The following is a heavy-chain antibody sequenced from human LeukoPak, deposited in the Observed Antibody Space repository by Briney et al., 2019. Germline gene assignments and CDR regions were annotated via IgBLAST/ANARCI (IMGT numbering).Heavy chain of an antibody. Sequence: GGSLRLSCAASGFTFSSYAMTWVRQAPGKGLEWVSTLSGNGGSTYYADSVKGRFTISRDNSKNTLYLQMNSLRAEDTAVYYCARDLLRYCSGGSCYYFDYWGQGTLVTVSS. J-gene: IGHJ4*02. CDR3: ARDLLRYCSGGSCYYFDY. D-gene: IGHD2-15*01. CDR1: GFTFSSYA. CDR2: LSGNGGST. V-gene: IGHV3-23*01.